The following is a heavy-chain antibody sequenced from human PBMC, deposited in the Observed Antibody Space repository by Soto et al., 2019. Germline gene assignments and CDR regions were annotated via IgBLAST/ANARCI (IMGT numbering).Heavy chain of an antibody. J-gene: IGHJ6*02. V-gene: IGHV4-59*01. CDR1: GGSISSYY. Sequence: SETLSLTCTVSGGSISSYYWSWIRQPPGKGLEWIGYIYYSGSTNYNPSLKSRVTISVDTSKNQSSLKLSSVTAADTAVYYCARTFTNYDILTGYYHNYGMDVWGQGTTVTVS. CDR2: IYYSGST. CDR3: ARTFTNYDILTGYYHNYGMDV. D-gene: IGHD3-9*01.